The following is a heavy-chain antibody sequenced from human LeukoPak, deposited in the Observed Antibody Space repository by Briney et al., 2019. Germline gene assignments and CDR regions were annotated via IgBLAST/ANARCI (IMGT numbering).Heavy chain of an antibody. CDR1: GRSVNSGAYY. Sequence: SETLSLTCTVSGRSVNSGAYYWSWIRQFPGKGLEWIGQIFFTGRTDYNPSLKSRLAISIDTSRDQFSLELSSVSAADTATYYCARDRASGMDYWGQGILVTVSP. J-gene: IGHJ4*02. CDR2: IFFTGRT. D-gene: IGHD3-10*01. CDR3: ARDRASGMDY. V-gene: IGHV4-31*03.